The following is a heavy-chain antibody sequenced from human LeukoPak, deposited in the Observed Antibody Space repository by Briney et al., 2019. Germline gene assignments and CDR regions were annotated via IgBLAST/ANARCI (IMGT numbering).Heavy chain of an antibody. CDR1: GFTFSSYA. V-gene: IGHV3-23*01. J-gene: IGHJ4*02. CDR3: AKEAGYSGYDYPDY. CDR2: ISGSGYST. D-gene: IGHD5-12*01. Sequence: GGSLRLSCAASGFTFSSYAMSWVRQAPGKGLEWVSAISGSGYSTYYADSVKGGFTISRDNYKTTLYLKMQSLSAEDTAVYYCAKEAGYSGYDYPDYWGQGTLVTVSS.